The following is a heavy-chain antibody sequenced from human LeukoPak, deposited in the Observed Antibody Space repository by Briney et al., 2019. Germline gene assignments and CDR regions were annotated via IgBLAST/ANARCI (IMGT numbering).Heavy chain of an antibody. CDR3: QVYSSSSSDY. CDR2: ISAYNGNT. Sequence: GASVKVSCKASGYSFTSNVISWVRQAPGQGLEWMGWISAYNGNTNYAQKLQGRVTMTTDTSTSTAYMELSRLRSDDTAVYYCQVYSSSSSDYWGQGTLATVSS. J-gene: IGHJ4*02. V-gene: IGHV1-18*01. D-gene: IGHD6-6*01. CDR1: GYSFTSNV.